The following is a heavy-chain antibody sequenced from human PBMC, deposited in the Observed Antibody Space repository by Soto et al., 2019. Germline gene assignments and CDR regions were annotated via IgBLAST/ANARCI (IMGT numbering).Heavy chain of an antibody. CDR3: AREATKGAFDY. CDR1: GFTVSSNY. Sequence: EVQLVESGGGLVQPGGSLRLSCAASGFTVSSNYMSWVRQAPGKGLEWVSVIYSGGSTYYADSVKGRFTISRDNSKNTLYLQMNSLRAEYTAVYYCAREATKGAFDYWGQGTLVTVSS. J-gene: IGHJ4*02. V-gene: IGHV3-66*01. D-gene: IGHD3-16*01. CDR2: IYSGGST.